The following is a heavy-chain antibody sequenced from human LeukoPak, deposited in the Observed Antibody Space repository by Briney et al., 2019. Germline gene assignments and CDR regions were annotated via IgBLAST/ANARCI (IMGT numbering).Heavy chain of an antibody. CDR1: GFTFSSYS. V-gene: IGHV3-48*01. D-gene: IGHD3-3*01. J-gene: IGHJ6*03. CDR3: AKKGVAFSRPYYMDV. Sequence: PGGSLRLSCAASGFTFSSYSMNWVRQAPGKGLEWVSYISSSSSTIYYADSVKGRFTISRDNSKNTLYLQMNSLRAEDTAVYYCAKKGVAFSRPYYMDVWGKGTTVTVSS. CDR2: ISSSSSTI.